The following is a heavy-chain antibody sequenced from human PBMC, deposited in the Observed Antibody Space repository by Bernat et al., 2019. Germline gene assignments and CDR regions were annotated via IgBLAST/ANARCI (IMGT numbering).Heavy chain of an antibody. Sequence: QVQLVESGGGVVQPGRSLRLSCAASGFTFSSYGMHWVRQAPGKGLEWVAVIWYDGSNKYYADSVKGRFTISRDNPKNTLYLQMNSLRAEDTAVYYCAGGPYYYGSGSYKRLDYWGQGTLVTVSS. J-gene: IGHJ4*02. CDR3: AGGPYYYGSGSYKRLDY. CDR2: IWYDGSNK. D-gene: IGHD3-10*01. V-gene: IGHV3-33*01. CDR1: GFTFSSYG.